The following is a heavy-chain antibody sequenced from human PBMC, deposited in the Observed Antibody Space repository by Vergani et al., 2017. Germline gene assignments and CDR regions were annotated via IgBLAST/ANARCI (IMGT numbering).Heavy chain of an antibody. D-gene: IGHD1-26*01. CDR2: ISYDGSNK. J-gene: IGHJ3*02. CDR3: ASWDRDDAFDI. V-gene: IGHV3-30-3*01. Sequence: VQLVESGGGVVQPGRSLRLSCAASGFTFSSYAMHWVRQAPGKGLEWVAVISYDGSNKYYADSVKGRFTISRDNSKNTLYLQMNSLRAEDTAVYYCASWDRDDAFDIWGQGTMVTVSS. CDR1: GFTFSSYA.